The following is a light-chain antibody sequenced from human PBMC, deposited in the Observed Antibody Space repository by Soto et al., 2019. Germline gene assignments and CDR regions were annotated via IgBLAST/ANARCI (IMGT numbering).Light chain of an antibody. Sequence: EIVLTQSPGTLSLSPGEGSTLSGRASQSVSSHYLAWSQPRPGQTPRVXIYGASSRATGIPDRFSGSGAGTEFTLTISRLEPEDFAVDYCQHYGSSTFTFGPGTQVDIK. J-gene: IGKJ3*01. V-gene: IGKV3-20*01. CDR3: QHYGSSTFT. CDR2: GAS. CDR1: QSVSSHY.